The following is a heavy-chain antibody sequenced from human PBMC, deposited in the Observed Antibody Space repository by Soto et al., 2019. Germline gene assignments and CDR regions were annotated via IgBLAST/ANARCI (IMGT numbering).Heavy chain of an antibody. CDR2: ISGSGGST. Sequence: PGGSLRLSCAASGFTFSSYAMSWVRQAPGKGLEWVSAISGSGGSTYYTDSVKGRFTISRDKSKNTLYLQMNSLRAEDTAVYYCAKDPRGIAARPGFDDWGQGALVTVSS. D-gene: IGHD6-6*01. CDR3: AKDPRGIAARPGFDD. J-gene: IGHJ4*02. CDR1: GFTFSSYA. V-gene: IGHV3-23*01.